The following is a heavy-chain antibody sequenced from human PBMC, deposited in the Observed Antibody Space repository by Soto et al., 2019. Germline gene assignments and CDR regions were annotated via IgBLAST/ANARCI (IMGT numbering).Heavy chain of an antibody. CDR2: INPNSGDT. CDR3: ARESAGKTLYGMDV. Sequence: QVQLVQSGAEVKKPGTSVKVSCETSGYTFPVSYTHWLRQAPGQGLEWMGWINPNSGDTNYAHKFDGRVTMTRDSSAGTAYMELSGLRSDDTAVYLCARESAGKTLYGMDVWGQGTTVTVSS. CDR1: GYTFPVSY. D-gene: IGHD1-1*01. J-gene: IGHJ6*02. V-gene: IGHV1-2*02.